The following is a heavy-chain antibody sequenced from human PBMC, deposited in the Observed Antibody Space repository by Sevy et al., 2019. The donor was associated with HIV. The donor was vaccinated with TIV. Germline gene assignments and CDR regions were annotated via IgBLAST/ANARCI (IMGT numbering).Heavy chain of an antibody. V-gene: IGHV3-48*01. CDR2: ISSSSSTI. CDR3: VRADPDQHFDS. CDR1: GFTFSSYS. J-gene: IGHJ4*02. Sequence: GGSLRLSCAASGFTFSSYSMNWVRQAPGKGLEWVSYISSSSSTIYYADSVKGRFTISRDNAKNSLYLQMNSLRAEDTAVYYCVRADPDQHFDSWGQGTLVTVSS.